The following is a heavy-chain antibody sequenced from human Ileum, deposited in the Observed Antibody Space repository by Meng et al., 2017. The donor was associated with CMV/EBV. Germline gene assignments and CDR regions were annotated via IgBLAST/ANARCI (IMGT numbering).Heavy chain of an antibody. J-gene: IGHJ6*02. CDR3: TRDYYGSESYSCGMDV. CDR2: ILNDGSGT. Sequence: GESLKISCVASGFTFRNYWMHWVRQSPGKGLVWVSHILNDGSGTGYADSVKGRFTISRDNSKNTLFLHMNNLRDEDSAVYYCTRDYYGSESYSCGMDVWGQGTTVTVSS. CDR1: GFTFRNYW. V-gene: IGHV3-74*01. D-gene: IGHD3-10*01.